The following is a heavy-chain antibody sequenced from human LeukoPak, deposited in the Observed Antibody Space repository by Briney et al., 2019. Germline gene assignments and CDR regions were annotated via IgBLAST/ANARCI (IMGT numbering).Heavy chain of an antibody. CDR2: INHSGST. D-gene: IGHD6-6*01. CDR3: ARGPYSSSPFDYFDY. V-gene: IGHV4-34*01. Sequence: SETLSLTCAVYGGSFSGYYWSWIRQPPGKGLEWIGEINHSGSTNYNPSLKSRVTISVDTSKNQFSLNLSSVTAADTAVYYCARGPYSSSPFDYFDYWGQGTLVTVSS. CDR1: GGSFSGYY. J-gene: IGHJ4*02.